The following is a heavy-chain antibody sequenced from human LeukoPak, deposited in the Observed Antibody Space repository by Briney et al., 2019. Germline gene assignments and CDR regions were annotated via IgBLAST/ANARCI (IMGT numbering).Heavy chain of an antibody. D-gene: IGHD3-3*01. J-gene: IGHJ4*02. V-gene: IGHV1-2*02. Sequence: ASVKVSCKASGYTFTGYYMHWVRQAPGQGLGCIGWINPNSGGTNYAQKFQGRVTMTRDTSISTAYMELSRLRSDDTAVYYCALTYYDFWSGYRTDLDYWGQGTLVTVSS. CDR1: GYTFTGYY. CDR2: INPNSGGT. CDR3: ALTYYDFWSGYRTDLDY.